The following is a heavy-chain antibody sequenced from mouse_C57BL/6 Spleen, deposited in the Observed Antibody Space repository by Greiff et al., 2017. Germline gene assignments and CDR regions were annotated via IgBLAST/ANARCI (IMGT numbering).Heavy chain of an antibody. D-gene: IGHD1-1*01. CDR2: INPSNGGT. J-gene: IGHJ1*03. Sequence: QVQLQQSGTELVKPGASVKLSCKASGYTFTSYWMHWVKQRPGQGLEWIGNINPSNGGTNYNEKFKSKATLTVDKSSSTAYMPLSSLASEDSAVYCCARGRGDYCGSSYGYFDVWGTGTTVTVSS. CDR1: GYTFTSYW. V-gene: IGHV1-53*01. CDR3: ARGRGDYCGSSYGYFDV.